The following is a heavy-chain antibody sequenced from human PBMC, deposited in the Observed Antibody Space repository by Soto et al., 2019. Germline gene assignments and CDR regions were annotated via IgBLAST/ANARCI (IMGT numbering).Heavy chain of an antibody. D-gene: IGHD3-16*01. J-gene: IGHJ6*02. CDR2: IYYSGST. Sequence: LSLTCAVYGGSFSGYYWSWIRQHPGKGLEWIGYIYYSGSTYYNPSLKSRVTISVDTSKNQFSLKLSSVTAADTAVYYCARSTRGRNYYYGMDAWGQGTTVTVS. CDR1: GGSFSGYY. CDR3: ARSTRGRNYYYGMDA. V-gene: IGHV4-31*11.